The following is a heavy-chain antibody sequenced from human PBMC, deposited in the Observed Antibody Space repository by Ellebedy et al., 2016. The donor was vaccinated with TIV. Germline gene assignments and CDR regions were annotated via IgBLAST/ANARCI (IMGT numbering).Heavy chain of an antibody. D-gene: IGHD3-16*01. Sequence: PSVKVSCXASGYTFTSYDINWVRQATGQGLQWMGWMNPNSGNTGYAQKFQGRVTMTRNTSINTAYMELSSLRFEDTAVYYCIAGGGDYYYYYGLDVWGHGTTVTVSS. CDR2: MNPNSGNT. V-gene: IGHV1-8*01. CDR3: IAGGGDYYYYYGLDV. CDR1: GYTFTSYD. J-gene: IGHJ6*02.